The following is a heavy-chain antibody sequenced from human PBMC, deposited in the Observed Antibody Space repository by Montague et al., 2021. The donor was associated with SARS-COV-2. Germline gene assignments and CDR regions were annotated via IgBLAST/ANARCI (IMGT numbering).Heavy chain of an antibody. Sequence: SLRLSCAASGFRFDSYAMSWVRQAPGKGLEWLSAISSGGETTDYADSMKGRFTLSRDNSMNTLYLQMNSLRGEDTAIYYCAKSGVVINPYYYYGMDVWGQGTTVTVSS. V-gene: IGHV3-23*01. CDR3: AKSGVVINPYYYYGMDV. J-gene: IGHJ6*02. CDR2: ISSGGETT. CDR1: GFRFDSYA. D-gene: IGHD3-22*01.